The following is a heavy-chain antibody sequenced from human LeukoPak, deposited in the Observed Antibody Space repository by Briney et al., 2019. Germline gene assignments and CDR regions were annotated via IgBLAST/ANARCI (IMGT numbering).Heavy chain of an antibody. J-gene: IGHJ6*03. D-gene: IGHD5-12*01. CDR3: SGRAFYYYYMDV. Sequence: ASETLSLTCTVSGGSISSSSYYWGWIRQPPGKGLEWIGSIYYSGSTYYNPSLKSRVTISVDTSKNQFSLKLSSVTAADTAVYYCSGRAFYYYYMDVWGKGTTVTVSS. CDR1: GGSISSSSYY. CDR2: IYYSGST. V-gene: IGHV4-39*01.